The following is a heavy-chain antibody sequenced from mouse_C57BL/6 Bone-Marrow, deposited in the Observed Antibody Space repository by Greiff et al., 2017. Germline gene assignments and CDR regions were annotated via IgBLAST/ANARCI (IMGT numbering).Heavy chain of an antibody. V-gene: IGHV14-4*01. CDR2: IDPEDGDT. J-gene: IGHJ1*03. CDR3: TNGLLRYFDV. CDR1: GFNIKDDY. Sequence: VQLQQSGAELVRPGASVTLSCTASGFNIKDDYMHWVKQRPEQGLEWIGWIDPEDGDTEYASKFQGQATITADTSCNTAYRQLSSLTSEDTAVYYCTNGLLRYFDVGGTGTTVTVSS. D-gene: IGHD2-3*01.